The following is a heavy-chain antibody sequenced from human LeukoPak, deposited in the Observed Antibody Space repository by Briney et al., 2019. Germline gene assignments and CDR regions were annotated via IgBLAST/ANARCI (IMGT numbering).Heavy chain of an antibody. V-gene: IGHV3-48*01. Sequence: GGSLRLSCAASGFTFSSYSMNWVRQAPGKGLEWVSYISSSSSTIYYADPVKGRFTISRDNAKNSLYLQMNSLRAEDTAVYYCARDGDFWSGYPFFDYWGQGTLVTVSS. CDR3: ARDGDFWSGYPFFDY. D-gene: IGHD3-3*01. CDR2: ISSSSSTI. J-gene: IGHJ4*02. CDR1: GFTFSSYS.